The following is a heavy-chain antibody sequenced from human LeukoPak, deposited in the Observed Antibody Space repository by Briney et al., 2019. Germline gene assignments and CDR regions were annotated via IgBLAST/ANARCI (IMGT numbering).Heavy chain of an antibody. CDR1: GFTFSSYA. J-gene: IGHJ4*02. D-gene: IGHD3-22*01. CDR3: AKTTHDSSGYYYFGY. V-gene: IGHV3-23*01. Sequence: GGSLRLSCAASGFTFSSYAMSWVRQAPGKGLEWVSAISGSCGSTYYADSVKGRFTISRDNSKNTLYLQMNSLRAEDTAVYYCAKTTHDSSGYYYFGYWGQGTLVTVSS. CDR2: ISGSCGST.